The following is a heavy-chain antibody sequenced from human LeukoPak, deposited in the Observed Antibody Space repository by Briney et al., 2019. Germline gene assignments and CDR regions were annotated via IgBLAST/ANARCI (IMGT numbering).Heavy chain of an antibody. D-gene: IGHD2-15*01. CDR1: GGSFSDYY. CDR2: INHRGRT. Sequence: SETLSLTFGAYGGSFSDYYWSWIRQSPGKGLEWIGEINHRGRTTFNPSLKRRVSMSVDPSNNQVSLMVRSVTAADTGVYYCAREAVVYHYAVDVCGQGTPVTVSS. V-gene: IGHV4-34*01. J-gene: IGHJ6*02. CDR3: AREAVVYHYAVDV.